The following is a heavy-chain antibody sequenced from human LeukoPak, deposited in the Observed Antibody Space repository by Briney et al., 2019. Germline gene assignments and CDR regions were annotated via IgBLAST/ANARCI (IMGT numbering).Heavy chain of an antibody. J-gene: IGHJ4*02. Sequence: SETLSLTCTVSGGSISSSSYYWGWIRQPPGKGLEWIGSIYYSGSTYYNPSLKSRVTISVDTSKNQFSLKLSSVTAADTAVYYCAREYSSSGGFDYWGQGTLVTVSS. CDR1: GGSISSSSYY. V-gene: IGHV4-39*01. D-gene: IGHD6-6*01. CDR3: AREYSSSGGFDY. CDR2: IYYSGST.